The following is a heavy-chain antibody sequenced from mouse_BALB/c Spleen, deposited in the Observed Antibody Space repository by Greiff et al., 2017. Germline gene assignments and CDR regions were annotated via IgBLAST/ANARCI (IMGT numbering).Heavy chain of an antibody. Sequence: EVKLQESGAELVKPGASVKLSCTASGFNINDIYMHWVKQRPEQGLEWIGRIDPANGNTNYDPKFQGKATITADTSSNTAYLQLSSLTSEDTAVYYCASGSRGAYWGQGTLVTVSA. CDR2: IDPANGNT. V-gene: IGHV14-3*02. CDR1: GFNINDIY. CDR3: ASGSRGAY. D-gene: IGHD1-1*01. J-gene: IGHJ3*01.